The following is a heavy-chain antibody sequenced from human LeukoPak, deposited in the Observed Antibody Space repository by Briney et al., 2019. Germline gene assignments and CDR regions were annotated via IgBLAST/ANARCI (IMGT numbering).Heavy chain of an antibody. CDR2: INHSGST. CDR3: ARGLYGSGSYYYYYYYGMDV. J-gene: IGHJ6*02. V-gene: IGHV4-34*01. Sequence: NPSETLSLTCAVYGGSFSGYYWSWIRQPPGKGLEWIGEINHSGSTNYNPSLKSRVTISVDTSKNQFSLKLSSVTAADTAVYYCARGLYGSGSYYYYYYYGMDVWGQGTTVTVSS. D-gene: IGHD3-10*01. CDR1: GGSFSGYY.